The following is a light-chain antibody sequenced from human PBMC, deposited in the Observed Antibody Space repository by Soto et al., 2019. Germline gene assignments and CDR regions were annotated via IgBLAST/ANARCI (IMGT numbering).Light chain of an antibody. CDR3: DSYTSGSSYV. CDR2: DVS. Sequence: QSALTQPASVSGSPGQSITISCTGTSSDVGGYNYVSWYQQHPGKAPKLMIYDVSYRPSGVSDRFSGSKSGNTASLTISGPQSEDEADYYCDSYTSGSSYVFATGTKLTVL. J-gene: IGLJ1*01. V-gene: IGLV2-14*01. CDR1: SSDVGGYNY.